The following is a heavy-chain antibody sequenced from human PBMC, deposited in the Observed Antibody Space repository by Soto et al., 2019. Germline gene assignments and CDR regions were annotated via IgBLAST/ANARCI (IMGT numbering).Heavy chain of an antibody. V-gene: IGHV4-59*01. CDR2: IYYSGST. Sequence: TLSLTCTVSGGSISSYYWSWIRQPPGKGLEWIGYIYYSGSTNYNPSLKSRVTISVDTSKNQFSLKLSSVTAADTAVYYCARDYYGSGKWWFDPWGQGTLVTVSS. D-gene: IGHD3-10*01. CDR3: ARDYYGSGKWWFDP. CDR1: GGSISSYY. J-gene: IGHJ5*02.